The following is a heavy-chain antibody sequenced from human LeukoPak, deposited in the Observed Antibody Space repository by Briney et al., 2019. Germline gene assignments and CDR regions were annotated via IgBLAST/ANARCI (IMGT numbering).Heavy chain of an antibody. CDR1: GYTFTSFW. D-gene: IGHD6-19*01. Sequence: GESLRISCKGSGYTFTSFWIGWVRQMPGKGLEWMGIIYPGDPDTRYSPSFQGQVTISADKSISTAYLQWSSLKPSDTAIYYCARQAGSFIAVAGLHPWGQGTLVTVSS. V-gene: IGHV5-51*01. J-gene: IGHJ5*02. CDR2: IYPGDPDT. CDR3: ARQAGSFIAVAGLHP.